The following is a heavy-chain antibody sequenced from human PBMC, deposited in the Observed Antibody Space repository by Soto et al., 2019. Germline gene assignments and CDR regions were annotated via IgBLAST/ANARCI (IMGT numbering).Heavy chain of an antibody. CDR1: GDTFNFYT. CDR2: IIPMVGMA. Sequence: QVQLVQSGAEVKKPGSSVKVSCKTSGDTFNFYTIHWVRQAPGQGLEWLGRIIPMVGMANYAQRFQGRVTMMADKSTNTAYMQLTGLRSEDSAVYYCATSYGSGSRPFDNWGQGTLVSVSS. CDR3: ATSYGSGSRPFDN. J-gene: IGHJ4*02. D-gene: IGHD3-10*01. V-gene: IGHV1-69*02.